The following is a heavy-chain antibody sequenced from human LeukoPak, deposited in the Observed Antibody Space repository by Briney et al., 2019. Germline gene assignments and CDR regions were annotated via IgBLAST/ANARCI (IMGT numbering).Heavy chain of an antibody. CDR3: ASLRTGTTTGWFDP. CDR1: GGSISSYY. CDR2: IYTSGST. D-gene: IGHD1-1*01. Sequence: NPSETLSLTCTVSGGSISSYYWSWIRQPPGKGLEWIGYIYTSGSTNYNPSLKSRVTISVDTSKNQFSLKLSSVTAADTAVYYCASLRTGTTTGWFDPWGQGTMVTVSS. J-gene: IGHJ5*02. V-gene: IGHV4-4*09.